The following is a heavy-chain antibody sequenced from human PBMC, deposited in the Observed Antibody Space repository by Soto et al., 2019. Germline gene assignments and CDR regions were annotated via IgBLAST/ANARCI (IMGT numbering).Heavy chain of an antibody. Sequence: SETLSLTCTVSGGSVSSGSYYWSWIRQPPGKGLEWIGYIYYSGSTNYNPSLKSRVTISVDTSKNQFSLKLSSVTAADTAVYYCARGLNDYGDYVSTQIYYYYGMDVWGQGTTVTVSS. CDR1: GGSVSSGSYY. CDR3: ARGLNDYGDYVSTQIYYYYGMDV. V-gene: IGHV4-61*01. D-gene: IGHD4-17*01. CDR2: IYYSGST. J-gene: IGHJ6*02.